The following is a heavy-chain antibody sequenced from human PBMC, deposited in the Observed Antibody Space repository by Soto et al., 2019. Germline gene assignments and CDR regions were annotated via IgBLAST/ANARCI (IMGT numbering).Heavy chain of an antibody. CDR2: IYYSGST. CDR1: GGSISSGDYY. D-gene: IGHD2-2*01. Sequence: SETLSLTCTVSGGSISSGDYYWSWIRQPPGKGLEWIGYIYYSGSTYYKPSLKSRVTISVDTSKNQFSLKLSSVTAADTAVYYCAISALYCSSTSCYDNYYYGMDVWGQGTTVTVSS. CDR3: AISALYCSSTSCYDNYYYGMDV. V-gene: IGHV4-30-4*01. J-gene: IGHJ6*02.